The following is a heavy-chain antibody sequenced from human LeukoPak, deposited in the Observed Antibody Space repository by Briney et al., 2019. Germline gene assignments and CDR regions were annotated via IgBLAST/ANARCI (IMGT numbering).Heavy chain of an antibody. D-gene: IGHD3-10*01. J-gene: IGHJ4*02. CDR2: IIPIFGTA. V-gene: IGHV1-69*13. CDR1: GGTFSSYA. Sequence: ASVKVSCKASGGTFSSYAISWVRQAPGQGLEWMGGIIPIFGTANYAQKFQGRVTITADESTSTAYMELSSLRSEDTAVYYCASTYYYGSGSYPYFDYWGQGTLSPSPQ. CDR3: ASTYYYGSGSYPYFDY.